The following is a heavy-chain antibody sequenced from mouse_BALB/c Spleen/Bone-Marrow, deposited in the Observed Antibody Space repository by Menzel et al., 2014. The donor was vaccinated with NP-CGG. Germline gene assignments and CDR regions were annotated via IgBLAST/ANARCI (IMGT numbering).Heavy chain of an antibody. V-gene: IGHV4-1*02. CDR3: ARRGGCFAY. D-gene: IGHD1-1*02. CDR2: INPDSSTI. CDR1: GFDFSRYW. J-gene: IGHJ3*01. Sequence: EVKLVESGGGLVQPGGSLKLSCAASGFDFSRYWMSWVRQAPGKGLEWIGEINPDSSTINYTPSLKDKFIISRDNAKNTLYLQMSKVRSEDTALYYCARRGGCFAYWGQGTLVAVSA.